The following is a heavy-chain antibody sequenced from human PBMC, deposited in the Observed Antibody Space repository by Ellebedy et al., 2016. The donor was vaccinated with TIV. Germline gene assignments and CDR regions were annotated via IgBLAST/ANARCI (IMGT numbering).Heavy chain of an antibody. CDR3: ARDQPPTDILTGGYGMDV. CDR1: GYTFTSYG. V-gene: IGHV1-18*04. CDR2: ISAYNGNT. Sequence: GESLKISCKGSGYTFTSYGISWVRQAPGQGLEWMGWISAYNGNTNYAQKLQGRVTMTTDTSTSTAYMELSRLRSDDTAVYYCARDQPPTDILTGGYGMDVWGQGTTVTVSS. D-gene: IGHD3-9*01. J-gene: IGHJ6*02.